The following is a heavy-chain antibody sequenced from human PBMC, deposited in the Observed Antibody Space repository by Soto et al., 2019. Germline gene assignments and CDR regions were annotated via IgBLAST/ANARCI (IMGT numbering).Heavy chain of an antibody. V-gene: IGHV3-48*01. CDR3: ARDGNLENGSIDY. D-gene: IGHD1-1*01. CDR2: ISSSSSTI. CDR1: GFTFSSYS. J-gene: IGHJ4*02. Sequence: QPGGSLRLSCAASGFTFSSYSMNWVRQAPGKGLEWVTYISSSSSTIYYADSVKGRFTISRDNAKNSLYLQMNSLRAEDTAVYYCARDGNLENGSIDYWGQGTLVTVSS.